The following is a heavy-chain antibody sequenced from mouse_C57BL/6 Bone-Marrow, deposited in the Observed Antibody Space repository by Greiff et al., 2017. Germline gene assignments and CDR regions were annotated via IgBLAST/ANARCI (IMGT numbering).Heavy chain of an antibody. D-gene: IGHD1-1*01. CDR3: ARWAITTVVADWYFDV. CDR2: IDPNSGGT. CDR1: GYTFTSYW. Sequence: VKLMESGAELVKPGASVKLSCKASGYTFTSYWMHWVKQRPGRGLEWIGRIDPNSGGTKYNEKFKSKATLTVDKPSSTAYMQLSSLTSEDSAVYYCARWAITTVVADWYFDVWGTGTTVTVSS. V-gene: IGHV1-72*01. J-gene: IGHJ1*03.